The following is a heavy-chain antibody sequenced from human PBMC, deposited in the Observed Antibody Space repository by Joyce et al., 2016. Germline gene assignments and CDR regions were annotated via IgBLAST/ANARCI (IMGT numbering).Heavy chain of an antibody. V-gene: IGHV6-1*01. Sequence: QVQLQQSGPGLVKPSQTLSLTCAISGDSVSSNSAAWNWIRQSPSRGLGWLGRTYYRSKWYNDYAVSLKSRITINPDAPKNQFSLQLNDVIPEDAAMYYCVRAEYYHTSGYYDPSFDYWGPGTLVTVSS. CDR2: TYYRSKWYN. CDR1: GDSVSSNSAA. CDR3: VRAEYYHTSGYYDPSFDY. J-gene: IGHJ4*02. D-gene: IGHD3-22*01.